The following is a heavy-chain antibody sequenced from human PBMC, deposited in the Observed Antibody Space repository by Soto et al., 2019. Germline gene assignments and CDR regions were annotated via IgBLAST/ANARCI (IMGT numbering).Heavy chain of an antibody. Sequence: SETLSLTCTVSGGSISSGGYYWSWIRQHPGKGLEWIGYIYYSGSTYYNPSLKSRVTISVDTSKNQFSLRLSSVTAADTAVYYCARAVVVVSNWFDPWGQGTLVTVSS. V-gene: IGHV4-31*03. CDR3: ARAVVVVSNWFDP. J-gene: IGHJ5*02. D-gene: IGHD2-15*01. CDR2: IYYSGST. CDR1: GGSISSGGYY.